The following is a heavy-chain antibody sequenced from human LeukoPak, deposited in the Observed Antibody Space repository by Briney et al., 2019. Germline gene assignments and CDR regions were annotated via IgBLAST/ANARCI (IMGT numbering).Heavy chain of an antibody. J-gene: IGHJ4*02. CDR2: INRDGGIT. CDR3: ISVSEGRSGGDY. CDR1: GFTFSNYC. V-gene: IGHV3-74*03. D-gene: IGHD3-10*01. Sequence: GDSLRLSCAASGFTFSNYCMHWVRQVPGKGLVWVSRINRDGGITTYADSVKGRFTISRDNAKNMLYLQLNSLRVEDTAVYYCISVSEGRSGGDYWGQGTLVTVSS.